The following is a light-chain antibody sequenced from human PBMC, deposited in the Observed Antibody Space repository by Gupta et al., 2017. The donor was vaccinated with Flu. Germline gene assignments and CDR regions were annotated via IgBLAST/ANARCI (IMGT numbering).Light chain of an antibody. CDR2: TLP. J-gene: IGKJ1*01. V-gene: IGKV2-40*01. CDR1: QSLLDSDDGNTY. CDR3: MQRIEFPWT. Sequence: DIVMTQTPLSLPVTPGEPASISCRSSQSLLDSDDGNTYLDWYLQKPGQSPQLLIYTLPYRASGVPDRFSGSGSGTDFTLKISRVEAEDVGVYYCMQRIEFPWTFGQGTKVEIK.